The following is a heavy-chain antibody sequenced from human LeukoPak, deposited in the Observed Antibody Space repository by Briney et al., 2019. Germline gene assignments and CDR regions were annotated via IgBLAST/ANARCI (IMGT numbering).Heavy chain of an antibody. V-gene: IGHV3-23*01. CDR2: ISGSGGST. D-gene: IGHD3-22*01. J-gene: IGHJ4*02. Sequence: GGSLRLSCAASGFTFSSYAMSWVRQAPGKGLEWVSAISGSGGSTYYADSVKGRFTISRDNSKNTLYLQMNSLRAEDTAVYYCAKALSDSSVNYLDYWGQGTLVTVSS. CDR3: AKALSDSSVNYLDY. CDR1: GFTFSSYA.